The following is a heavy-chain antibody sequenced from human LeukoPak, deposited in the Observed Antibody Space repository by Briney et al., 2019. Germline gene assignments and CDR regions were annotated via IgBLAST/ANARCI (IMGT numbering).Heavy chain of an antibody. CDR3: TTELTGEGY. D-gene: IGHD7-27*01. J-gene: IGHJ4*02. Sequence: GGSLRLSCAASGFTFSSYSMNWVRQAPGKGLEWVSSISSSSSYIYYADSVKGRFTISRDNAKNSLYLQMNRLRAEDTAVYYCTTELTGEGYWGQGTLVTVSS. CDR1: GFTFSSYS. V-gene: IGHV3-21*01. CDR2: ISSSSSYI.